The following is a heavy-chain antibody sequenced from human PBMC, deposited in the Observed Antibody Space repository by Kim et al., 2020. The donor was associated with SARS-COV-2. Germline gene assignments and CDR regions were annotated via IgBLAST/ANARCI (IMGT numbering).Heavy chain of an antibody. CDR1: GGSISSYY. V-gene: IGHV4-59*01. CDR2: IYYSGST. D-gene: IGHD2-2*01. J-gene: IGHJ6*02. Sequence: SETLSLTCTVSGGSISSYYWSWIRQPPGKGLEWIGYIYYSGSTNYNPSLKSRVTISVDTSKNQFSLKLSSVTAADTAVYYCARAPPYCSSTSCYDGYYYGMDVWGQGTTVTVSS. CDR3: ARAPPYCSSTSCYDGYYYGMDV.